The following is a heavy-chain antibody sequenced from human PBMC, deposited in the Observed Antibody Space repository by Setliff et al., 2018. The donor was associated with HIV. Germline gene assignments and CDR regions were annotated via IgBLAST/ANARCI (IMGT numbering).Heavy chain of an antibody. V-gene: IGHV4-39*07. CDR2: IYYSGST. J-gene: IGHJ4*02. CDR1: GDSISNYY. CDR3: ARGFDYAQRPPLYYFDY. Sequence: SETLSLTCTVSGDSISNYYWGWIRQPPGKGLEWIGSIYYSGSTYYNPSLKSRVTISVDTSKNQFSLKLSSVTAADTAVYYCARGFDYAQRPPLYYFDYWGQGTLVTVSS. D-gene: IGHD2-2*01.